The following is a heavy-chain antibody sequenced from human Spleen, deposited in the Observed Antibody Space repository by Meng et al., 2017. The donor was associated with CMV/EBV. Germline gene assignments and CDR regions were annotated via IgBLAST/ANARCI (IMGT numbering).Heavy chain of an antibody. CDR2: ISGSGGST. V-gene: IGHV3-23*01. CDR3: AKDQRSGSYSGVYYYYGMDV. J-gene: IGHJ6*02. CDR1: GFTFSSYA. Sequence: GESLKISCAASGFTFSSYAINWVRQAPGKGLEWVSSISGSGGSTYFADSVKGHFTISRDNSKNTLYLQMNSLRAEDTAVYYCAKDQRSGSYSGVYYYYGMDVWGQGTTVTVSS. D-gene: IGHD1-26*01.